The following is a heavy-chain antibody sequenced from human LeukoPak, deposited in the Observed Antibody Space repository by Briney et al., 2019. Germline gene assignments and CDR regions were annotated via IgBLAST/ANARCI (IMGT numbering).Heavy chain of an antibody. Sequence: ASVKDSCKAPGYTFTGYYMYAVRQALGQGREWMGWINPNSGGTNYAQKFQGRVTMTEDTSTDTAYMELSSLRSEDTAVYYCATAARRARPDYYDSSGYYHFDYWGQGTLVTVSS. J-gene: IGHJ4*02. CDR2: INPNSGGT. D-gene: IGHD3-22*01. V-gene: IGHV1-2*02. CDR3: ATAARRARPDYYDSSGYYHFDY. CDR1: GYTFTGYY.